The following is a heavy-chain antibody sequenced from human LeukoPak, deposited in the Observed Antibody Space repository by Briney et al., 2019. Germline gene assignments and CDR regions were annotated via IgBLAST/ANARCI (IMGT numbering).Heavy chain of an antibody. D-gene: IGHD4-23*01. CDR1: GFTFSNAW. J-gene: IGHJ4*02. CDR3: ARDKDYGDKRLLDY. V-gene: IGHV3-21*01. Sequence: GGSLRLSCAASGFTFSNAWMNWVRQAPGKGLEWVSSISSGSSYIYYADSVKGRFTISRDNAKNSLYLQMNSLRAEDTAVYYCARDKDYGDKRLLDYWGQGTLVTVSS. CDR2: ISSGSSYI.